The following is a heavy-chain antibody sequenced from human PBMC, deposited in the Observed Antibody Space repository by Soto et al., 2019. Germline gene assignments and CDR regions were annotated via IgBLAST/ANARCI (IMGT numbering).Heavy chain of an antibody. CDR3: ARGGYSSSWTEYFQH. CDR1: GGTFSSYA. D-gene: IGHD6-13*01. J-gene: IGHJ1*01. CDR2: IIPIFGTA. V-gene: IGHV1-69*01. Sequence: QVQLVQSGAEVKKPGSSVKVSCKASGGTFSSYAISWVRQAPGQGLEWMGGIIPIFGTANYAQKFQGRVTITADESTRAAYMELSSLRSEDTAVYYCARGGYSSSWTEYFQHWGQGTLVTVSS.